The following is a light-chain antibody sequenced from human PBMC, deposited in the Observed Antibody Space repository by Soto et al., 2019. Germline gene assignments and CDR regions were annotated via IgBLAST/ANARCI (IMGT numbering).Light chain of an antibody. CDR1: QSINSW. Sequence: DIQMTQSPSTLSASVGDRVTITCRASQSINSWLAWYQQKPGKAPKLLIHKASTLESGVPSRFSGSGSGTEFTLTISSLQPDDFATYYCQQYIAYSITFGQGTRLEIK. CDR3: QQYIAYSIT. CDR2: KAS. V-gene: IGKV1-5*03. J-gene: IGKJ5*01.